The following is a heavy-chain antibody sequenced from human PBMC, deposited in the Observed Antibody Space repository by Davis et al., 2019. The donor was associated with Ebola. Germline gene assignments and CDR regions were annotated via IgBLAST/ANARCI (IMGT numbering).Heavy chain of an antibody. CDR3: ARGGRDGWSGSPVDP. V-gene: IGHV3-33*01. Sequence: GESLKISCAASGFTFSSYGMHWVRQAPGKGLAWVAVIWYDGSNKYYADSVKGRFTISRDNSKNTLYLQMNSLRAEDTAVYYCARGGRDGWSGSPVDPWGQGTLVTVSS. CDR2: IWYDGSNK. J-gene: IGHJ5*02. CDR1: GFTFSSYG. D-gene: IGHD3-3*01.